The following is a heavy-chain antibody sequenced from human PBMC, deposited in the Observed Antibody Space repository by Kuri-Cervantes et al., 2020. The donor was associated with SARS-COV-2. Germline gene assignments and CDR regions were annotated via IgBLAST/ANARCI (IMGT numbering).Heavy chain of an antibody. CDR3: ARDPRWSSSWYYYYGMDV. CDR2: IKQDGSEK. J-gene: IGHJ6*02. D-gene: IGHD6-13*01. V-gene: IGHV3-7*01. Sequence: GGSLRLSCAASGFTFSSYWMSWVRQAPGKGLEWVANIKQDGSEKYYVDSVKGRFTISRDNAKNSLYLQMNSLRAEDTAVYYCARDPRWSSSWYYYYGMDVWGQGTTVIVAS. CDR1: GFTFSSYW.